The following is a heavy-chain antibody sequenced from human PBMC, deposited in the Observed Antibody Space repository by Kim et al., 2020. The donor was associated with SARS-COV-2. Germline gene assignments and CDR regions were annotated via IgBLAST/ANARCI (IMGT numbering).Heavy chain of an antibody. CDR2: IYYSGST. J-gene: IGHJ3*02. CDR1: GGSISSGGYY. V-gene: IGHV4-31*03. D-gene: IGHD3-22*01. CDR3: ATYYYDSSGYYYGADAFDI. Sequence: SETLSLTCTVSGGSISSGGYYWSWIRQHPGKGLEWIGYIYYSGSTYYNPSLKSRVTISVDTSKNQFSLKVSSVTAADTAVYYCATYYYDSSGYYYGADAFDIWGQGTMVTVSS.